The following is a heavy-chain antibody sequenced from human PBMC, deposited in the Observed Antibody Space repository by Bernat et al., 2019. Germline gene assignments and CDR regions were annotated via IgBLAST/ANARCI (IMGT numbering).Heavy chain of an antibody. D-gene: IGHD2-8*02. V-gene: IGHV4-4*02. Sequence: QVQLQESGPGLVKPSETLSLTCDVSGASINSYWWRWVRQPPGKGLEWIGEIEHGGATNYNPSLKSRVTISVDKSKNQFSLKLSSVTDADTALYYCARNGAYCTEVWGQGTTVTVS. J-gene: IGHJ6*02. CDR3: ARNGAYCTEV. CDR1: GASINSYW. CDR2: IEHGGAT.